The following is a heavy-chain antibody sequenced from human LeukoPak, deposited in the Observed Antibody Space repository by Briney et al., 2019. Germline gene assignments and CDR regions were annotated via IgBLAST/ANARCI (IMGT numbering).Heavy chain of an antibody. CDR3: ARGPAGVRGVIRYYYYYYGMDV. CDR1: GGSFSGYY. V-gene: IGHV4-34*01. Sequence: KPSETLSLTCAVYGGSFSGYYWSWIRQPPGKGLEWIGEINHSGSTNYNPSLKSRVTISVDTSKNQFSLKLSFVTAADTAVYYCARGPAGVRGVIRYYYYYYGMDVWGQGTTVTVSS. J-gene: IGHJ6*02. D-gene: IGHD3-10*01. CDR2: INHSGST.